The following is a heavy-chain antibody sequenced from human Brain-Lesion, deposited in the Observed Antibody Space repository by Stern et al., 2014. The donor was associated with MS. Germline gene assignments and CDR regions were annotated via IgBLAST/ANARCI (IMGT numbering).Heavy chain of an antibody. D-gene: IGHD6-13*01. CDR3: ARFPASRPHVFDS. V-gene: IGHV4-4*02. J-gene: IGHJ4*02. CDR1: GGSISSSNW. Sequence: QLQLQESGPGLVKPSGTLSLTCAVSGGSISSSNWWSWVRQSPGKGLEWIGESDHSGSTIYNPSLKRRGTVSVDKAKNRFSPNLRSLTAADTAVYFCARFPASRPHVFDSWGQGTLVTVSS. CDR2: SDHSGST.